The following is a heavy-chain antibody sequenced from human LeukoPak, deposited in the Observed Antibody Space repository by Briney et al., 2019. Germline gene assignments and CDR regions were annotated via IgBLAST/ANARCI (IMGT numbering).Heavy chain of an antibody. J-gene: IGHJ6*02. CDR1: GFTFSSYS. Sequence: PGGSLRLSCAASGFTFSSYSMNWVRQAPGKGLEWVSYISSSSNTIYNADSVKGRFTISRDNSKNTLYLQMNSLRAEDTAVYYCARDQGSGPYYYYGMDVWGQGTTVTVSS. D-gene: IGHD3-10*01. CDR3: ARDQGSGPYYYYGMDV. CDR2: ISSSSNTI. V-gene: IGHV3-48*01.